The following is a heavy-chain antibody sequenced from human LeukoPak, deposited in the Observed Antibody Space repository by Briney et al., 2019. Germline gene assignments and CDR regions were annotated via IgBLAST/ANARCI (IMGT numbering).Heavy chain of an antibody. J-gene: IGHJ4*02. D-gene: IGHD2-15*01. CDR2: ISDRGGST. V-gene: IGHV3-23*01. CDR3: AKRGVVIRAVLVVGFHKEAYYFDS. Sequence: PGGSLRLSCVVSGITLSNYGMSWVRQAPGKGLEWVAGISDRGGSTNYADSVKGRFTISRDNPKNTLYLQMNSLRSEDTAVYFYAKRGVVIRAVLVVGFHKEAYYFDSWGQGALVTVSS. CDR1: GITLSNYG.